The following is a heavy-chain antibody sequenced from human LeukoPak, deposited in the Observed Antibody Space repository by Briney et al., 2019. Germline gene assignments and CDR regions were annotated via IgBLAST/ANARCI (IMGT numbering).Heavy chain of an antibody. D-gene: IGHD1-1*01. CDR1: GFTFSDHY. Sequence: GGSLRLSCADSGFTFSDHYIDWVRQAPGKGLEWVGHIRIKAQSFTTDYGASVKGRFTISRDDSKNSIYLQMSGLKTEDTAVYYSTRPSVSTTGPGREDYWGQGTLVTVSS. CDR2: IRIKAQSFTT. CDR3: TRPSVSTTGPGREDY. J-gene: IGHJ4*02. V-gene: IGHV3-72*01.